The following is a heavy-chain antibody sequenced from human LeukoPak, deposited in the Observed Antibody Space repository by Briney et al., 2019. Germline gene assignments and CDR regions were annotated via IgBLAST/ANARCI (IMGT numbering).Heavy chain of an antibody. V-gene: IGHV3-33*06. D-gene: IGHD2-21*02. J-gene: IGHJ4*02. CDR1: GISFSTYG. CDR2: RWNDGSKA. CDR3: AKDYCGGDCYTPPLGFNY. Sequence: GGSLRLSCVASGISFSTYGMHSVRQAPGKGLEWVAVRWNDGSKAYYADSVTGRFTISRDNPNNRVYLQMNSLRDEDTAVYYCAKDYCGGDCYTPPLGFNYWGQGTLVTVSS.